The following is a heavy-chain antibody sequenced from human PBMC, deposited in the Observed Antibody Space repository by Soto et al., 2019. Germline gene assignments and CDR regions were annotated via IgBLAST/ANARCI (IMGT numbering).Heavy chain of an antibody. CDR1: GFTFSSYA. D-gene: IGHD2-15*01. Sequence: LRLSCAASGFTFSSYAMSWVRQAPGKGLEWVSAISGSGGSTYYADSVKGRFTISRDNSKNTLYLQMNSLRAEDTAVYYCAKKGLIVVVVAATLDYWGQGTLVTVSS. CDR2: ISGSGGST. CDR3: AKKGLIVVVVAATLDY. V-gene: IGHV3-23*01. J-gene: IGHJ4*02.